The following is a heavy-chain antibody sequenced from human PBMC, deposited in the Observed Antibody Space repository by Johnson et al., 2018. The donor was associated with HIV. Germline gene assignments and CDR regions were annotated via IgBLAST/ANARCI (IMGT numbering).Heavy chain of an antibody. J-gene: IGHJ3*02. V-gene: IGHV3-9*01. CDR2: ISWNSGSI. Sequence: VQLVESGGGVVQPGRSLRLSCAASGFTFDDYAMHWVRQAPGKGLEWVSGISWNSGSIGYADSVKGRFTISRDNAKNSLYLQMNSLRAEDTALYYCAKSQVEMATTGAFDIWGQGTMVTVSS. D-gene: IGHD5-24*01. CDR1: GFTFDDYA. CDR3: AKSQVEMATTGAFDI.